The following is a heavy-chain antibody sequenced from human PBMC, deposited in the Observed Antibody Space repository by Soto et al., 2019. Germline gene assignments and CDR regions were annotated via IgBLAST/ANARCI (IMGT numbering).Heavy chain of an antibody. CDR2: IYHSGST. Sequence: SETLSLTCTVSRGSVRSGTYYWSWIRQPPGKGLEWIGNIYHSGSTKYNPSLGSRVTISVDKSKNQFSLKLSSVTAADTAVYYCARDYGASWYNLDYWGQGTLVTISS. V-gene: IGHV4-61*01. J-gene: IGHJ4*02. CDR3: ARDYGASWYNLDY. D-gene: IGHD6-13*01. CDR1: RGSVRSGTYY.